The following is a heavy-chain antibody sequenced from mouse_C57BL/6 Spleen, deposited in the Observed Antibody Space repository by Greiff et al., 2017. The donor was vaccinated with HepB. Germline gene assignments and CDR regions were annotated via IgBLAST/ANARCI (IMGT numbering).Heavy chain of an antibody. CDR3: ARKDHYYGSDYAMDY. CDR1: GFLLTSYG. Sequence: QVQLKESGPGLVQPSQSLSITCTVSGFLLTSYGVHWVRQSPGKGLEWLGVIWSGGSTDYNAAFISRLSISKDNSKSQVFFKMNSLQADDTAIYYCARKDHYYGSDYAMDYWGQGTSVTVSS. V-gene: IGHV2-2*01. CDR2: IWSGGST. J-gene: IGHJ4*01. D-gene: IGHD1-1*01.